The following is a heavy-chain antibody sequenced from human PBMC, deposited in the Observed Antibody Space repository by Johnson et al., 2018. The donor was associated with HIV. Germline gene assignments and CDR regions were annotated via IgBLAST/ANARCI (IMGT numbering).Heavy chain of an antibody. CDR2: IYSGGST. CDR1: GFTVSSNY. J-gene: IGHJ3*02. V-gene: IGHV3-66*03. Sequence: MQLVESGGGLIQPGGSLRLSCAASGFTVSSNYMSWVRQAPGKGLEWVSVIYSGGSTYYTDSVNGRFTISRDNSKNTLYLQMNSLRAEDTAVYYCARDVASVYGSGDHAFDIWGQGTMVTVSS. CDR3: ARDVASVYGSGDHAFDI. D-gene: IGHD3-10*01.